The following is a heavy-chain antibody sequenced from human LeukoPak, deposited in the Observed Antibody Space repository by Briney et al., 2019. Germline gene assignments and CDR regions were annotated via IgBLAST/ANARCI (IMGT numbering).Heavy chain of an antibody. J-gene: IGHJ4*02. CDR1: GYTLTELS. CDR3: AISTWDFWSGYLPSDY. Sequence: ASVKVSCKVSGYTLTELSMHWVRQAPGKGLEWMGRFDPEDGETIYAQKFQGRVTMTEDTSTDTAYMELSSLRSEDTAVYYCAISTWDFWSGYLPSDYWGQGTLVTVSS. D-gene: IGHD3-3*01. CDR2: FDPEDGET. V-gene: IGHV1-24*01.